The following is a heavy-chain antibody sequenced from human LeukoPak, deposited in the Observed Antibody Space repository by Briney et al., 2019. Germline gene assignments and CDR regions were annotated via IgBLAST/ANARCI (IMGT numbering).Heavy chain of an antibody. CDR2: ITISGHTK. V-gene: IGHV3-48*03. CDR1: GFDLHTYE. CDR3: ARGDPHADL. Sequence: EGSLRLSCAASGFDLHTYEMNWVRQAPGKGLEWIADITISGHTKNYADSVKGRFTISRDSARTSLYLQMNSLRVEDTGVYFCARGDPHADLWGQGTLVTVSS. J-gene: IGHJ5*02.